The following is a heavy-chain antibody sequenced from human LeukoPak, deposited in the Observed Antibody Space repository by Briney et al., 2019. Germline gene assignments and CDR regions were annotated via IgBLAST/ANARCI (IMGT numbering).Heavy chain of an antibody. CDR1: GDSVSSNSAA. CDR3: ARDKHDSSGYYYYYYYGMDV. D-gene: IGHD3-22*01. Sequence: SQTLSLTCAISGDSVSSNSAAWNWIRQSPSRGLEWLGRTYYRSKWYNDYAVSVESRITINPDTSKNQFSLQLNSVTPEDTAVYYCARDKHDSSGYYYYYYYGMDVWGQGTTVTVSS. J-gene: IGHJ6*02. V-gene: IGHV6-1*01. CDR2: TYYRSKWYN.